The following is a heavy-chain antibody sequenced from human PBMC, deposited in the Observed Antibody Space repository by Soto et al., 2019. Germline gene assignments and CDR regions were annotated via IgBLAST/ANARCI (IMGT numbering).Heavy chain of an antibody. CDR1: GYSFTSYW. CDR3: ARYEQYNTFYYGIDV. Sequence: ESLKISCKGSGYSFTSYWIGWVRQMPGKGLEWIGIIYPYDSVTIYGPSFQGHVTISADNSITTAYLQWSSLKASDTAIYYCARYEQYNTFYYGIDVWGQVSPFPVSS. J-gene: IGHJ6*02. V-gene: IGHV5-51*01. CDR2: IYPYDSVT. D-gene: IGHD1-1*01.